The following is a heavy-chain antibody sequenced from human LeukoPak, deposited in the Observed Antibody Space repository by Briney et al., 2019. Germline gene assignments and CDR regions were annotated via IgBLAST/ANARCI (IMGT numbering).Heavy chain of an antibody. J-gene: IGHJ4*02. CDR1: GYTFTSYD. D-gene: IGHD6-6*01. CDR2: MNPNSGNT. Sequence: ASVKVSCKASGYTFTSYDINWVRQATGQGLEWMGWMNPNSGNTGYAQKFQGRVTMTRNTSISTAFMELSSLRSEATAVYYCARGRGSSLGWNYWGQGTLVTVSS. CDR3: ARGRGSSLGWNY. V-gene: IGHV1-8*01.